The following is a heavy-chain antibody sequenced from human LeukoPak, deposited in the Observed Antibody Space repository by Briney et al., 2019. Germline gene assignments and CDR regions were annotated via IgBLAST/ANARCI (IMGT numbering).Heavy chain of an antibody. Sequence: ASVKVSCKASSYTFITHGLTWVRQAPGQGLEWLGWISAYNGNTIYAQTLQDRLTMTTDTSTSTAYMELRILRSDDTAVYYCARGRLRYLDWTRAYSDYWGQGTLVTVSS. V-gene: IGHV1-18*01. J-gene: IGHJ4*02. CDR2: ISAYNGNT. CDR1: SYTFITHG. CDR3: ARGRLRYLDWTRAYSDY. D-gene: IGHD3-9*01.